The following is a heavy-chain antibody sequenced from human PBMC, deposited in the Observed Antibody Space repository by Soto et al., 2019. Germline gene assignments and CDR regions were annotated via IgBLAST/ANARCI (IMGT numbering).Heavy chain of an antibody. CDR3: ASNKCTAVAVPRDAFDI. J-gene: IGHJ3*02. D-gene: IGHD6-19*01. V-gene: IGHV1-69*02. Sequence: GASVKVSCKASGGTFSSYTISWVRQAPGQGLEWMGRIIPILGIANYAQKFQGRVTITADKSTSTAYMELSSLRSEDTAVYYCASNKCTAVAVPRDAFDIWAQGTMVTVSS. CDR2: IIPILGIA. CDR1: GGTFSSYT.